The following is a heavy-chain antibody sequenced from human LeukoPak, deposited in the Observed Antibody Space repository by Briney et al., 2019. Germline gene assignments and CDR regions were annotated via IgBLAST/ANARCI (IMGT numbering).Heavy chain of an antibody. V-gene: IGHV5-51*01. CDR1: GYAFTSYW. Sequence: GESLKISCQASGYAFTSYWIGWVRPMPGKGLECMGIIYPDDSDTTYSPSFQGQVTFSADKSFSTAYLQWSSLKASDTAIYYCARLGGDTYYFGSASYPNWHFDLWGRGTLVTVSS. D-gene: IGHD3-10*01. J-gene: IGHJ2*01. CDR3: ARLGGDTYYFGSASYPNWHFDL. CDR2: IYPDDSDT.